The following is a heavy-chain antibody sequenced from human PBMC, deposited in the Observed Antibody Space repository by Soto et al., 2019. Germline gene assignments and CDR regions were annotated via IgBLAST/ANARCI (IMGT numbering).Heavy chain of an antibody. CDR1: GYTFSGFC. V-gene: IGHV1-2*02. Sequence: SVKVSCKASGYTFSGFCMHWVRQAPGQGLEWMGWINPNSGGTKSAEKFQGRVTMTRDTSISTAYMELSRLTSDDTAVYYCASAAVTGTAGLDFWGQGTQVTVSS. CDR3: ASAAVTGTAGLDF. J-gene: IGHJ4*02. CDR2: INPNSGGT. D-gene: IGHD6-19*01.